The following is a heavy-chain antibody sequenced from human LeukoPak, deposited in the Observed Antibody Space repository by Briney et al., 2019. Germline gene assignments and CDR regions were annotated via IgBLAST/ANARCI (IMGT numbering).Heavy chain of an antibody. J-gene: IGHJ4*02. CDR2: INSDGSST. V-gene: IGHV3-74*01. CDR1: GFTFNSDW. D-gene: IGHD1-26*01. CDR3: ASGSHYAII. Sequence: GGSLRLSCAASGFTFNSDWMHWVRQAPGKGLVWVSRINSDGSSTTYADSVKGRFTISRDNAKNTLYLQMNSLGADDTAVYYCASGSHYAIIWGQGTLVSVS.